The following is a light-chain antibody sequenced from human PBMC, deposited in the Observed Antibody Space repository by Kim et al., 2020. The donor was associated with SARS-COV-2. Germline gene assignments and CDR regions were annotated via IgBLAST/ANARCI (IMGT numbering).Light chain of an antibody. V-gene: IGLV3-1*01. CDR1: KLWDKY. CDR2: QDS. J-gene: IGLJ2*01. Sequence: SVAPGQTASITCSGDKLWDKYACWYQQKPGQSPVLVIYQDSKRPSGIPERFSGSNSGNTATLTISGTQAMDEADYYCQAWDSSTAVFGGGTQLTVL. CDR3: QAWDSSTAV.